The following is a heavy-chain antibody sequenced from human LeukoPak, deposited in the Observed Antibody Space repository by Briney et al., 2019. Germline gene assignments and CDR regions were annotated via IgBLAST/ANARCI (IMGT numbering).Heavy chain of an antibody. Sequence: GASVKVSCKASGYTFTGYYMHWVRQAPGQGLEWMGWMNPNRGDTSYAQKFQGRVTMTRDTPINTAYMGLSGLTSDDTAVYYCGRRRIDCSDTGCYVDYWGQGILVTVSS. J-gene: IGHJ4*02. D-gene: IGHD2-15*01. CDR3: GRRRIDCSDTGCYVDY. V-gene: IGHV1-2*02. CDR1: GYTFTGYY. CDR2: MNPNRGDT.